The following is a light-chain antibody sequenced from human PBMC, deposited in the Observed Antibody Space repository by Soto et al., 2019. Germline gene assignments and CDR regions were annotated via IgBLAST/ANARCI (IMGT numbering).Light chain of an antibody. CDR1: QKVTSDY. CDR2: CAS. Sequence: EIVLTQSPDTLSLSPGERATLSCRASQKVTSDYLGWYQQIPGQAPRLLIYCASSSATGIPDRFSGSGCGTDFTLTIKTLDPEDFALYYCQHYGSSFGGGTRVEIK. CDR3: QHYGSS. V-gene: IGKV3-20*01. J-gene: IGKJ4*01.